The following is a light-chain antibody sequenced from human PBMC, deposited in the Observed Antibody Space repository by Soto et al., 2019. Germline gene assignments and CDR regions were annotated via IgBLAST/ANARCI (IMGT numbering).Light chain of an antibody. J-gene: IGLJ1*01. CDR3: AAWDDSLNGYV. V-gene: IGLV1-44*01. CDR2: SNN. Sequence: QSVLTQPPSASGTPGQRVTISCSGSSSNIGSNAVNWYQQLPGTAPRLLINSNNQRPSGVPDRFSGSKSGTSASLAISGLQSEDDADYFCAAWDDSLNGYVFGTGTKVTVL. CDR1: SSNIGSNA.